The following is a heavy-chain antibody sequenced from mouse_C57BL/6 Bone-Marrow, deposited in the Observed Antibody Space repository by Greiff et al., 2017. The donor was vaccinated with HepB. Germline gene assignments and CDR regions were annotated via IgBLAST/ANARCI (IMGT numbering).Heavy chain of an antibody. V-gene: IGHV5-17*01. CDR3: ARVGYYYGSYFDY. Sequence: EVQGVESGAELVKPGGSLKLSCAASGFTFSDYGMHWVRQAPEKGLEWVAYISSGSSTIYYEDTVKGRFTISRDNAKNTLFLQMTSLMSNDTAMYYCARVGYYYGSYFDYWGQGTTLTVSS. J-gene: IGHJ2*01. CDR2: ISSGSSTI. D-gene: IGHD1-1*01. CDR1: GFTFSDYG.